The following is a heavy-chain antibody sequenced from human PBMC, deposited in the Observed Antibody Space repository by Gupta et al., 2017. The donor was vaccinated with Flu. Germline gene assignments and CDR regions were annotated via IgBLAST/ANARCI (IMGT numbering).Heavy chain of an antibody. D-gene: IGHD2-21*02. CDR3: ARMVYHCGGDCYSWFDP. V-gene: IGHV2-26*01. CDR2: IFSSDEE. CDR1: MG. Sequence: MGVTWTRQCPGKALEWLADIFSSDEEAYSTSLRNRLTIAKDTSKSQAVLTMTNMDPVDTATYYWARMVYHCGGDCYSWFDPWGQGTQVTVSS. J-gene: IGHJ5*02.